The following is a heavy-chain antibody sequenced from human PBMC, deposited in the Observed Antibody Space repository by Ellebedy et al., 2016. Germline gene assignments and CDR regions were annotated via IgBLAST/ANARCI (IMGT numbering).Heavy chain of an antibody. D-gene: IGHD4-23*01. J-gene: IGHJ2*01. CDR3: ARGGATAVVSAVYFDL. V-gene: IGHV4-59*01. CDR2: IYYSGST. CDR1: GGSISSYY. Sequence: SETLSLTCTVSGGSISSYYWSWIRQPPGKGLEWIGYIYYSGSTNYNPSLKSRVTISVDTSKNQFSLKLSSVTAADPAVYYCARGGATAVVSAVYFDLWGRGTLVTVSS.